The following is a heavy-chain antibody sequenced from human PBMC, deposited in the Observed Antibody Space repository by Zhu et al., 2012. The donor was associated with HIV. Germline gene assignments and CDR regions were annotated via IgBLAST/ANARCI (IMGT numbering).Heavy chain of an antibody. J-gene: IGHJ6*03. Sequence: QVQLQESGPGMLKPSETLSLICTVSDDSINNFHWSWIRQPPGKGLEWIGHISYSGSSNYNPSLKSRVTISLDATMNEYSMRLTSVTAADTAVYFXARVVEEIXTATWYKYYYYTWMSGTRTTVTVSS. V-gene: IGHV4-59*01. D-gene: IGHD1-14*01. CDR3: ARVVEEIXTATWYKYYYYTWMS. CDR1: DDSINNFH. CDR2: ISYSGSS.